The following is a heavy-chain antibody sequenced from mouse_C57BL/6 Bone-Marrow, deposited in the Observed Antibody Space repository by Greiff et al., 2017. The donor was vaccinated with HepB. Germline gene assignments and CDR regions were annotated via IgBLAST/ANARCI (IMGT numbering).Heavy chain of an antibody. CDR3: ARQNDYYGSTSWFAD. J-gene: IGHJ3*01. CDR2: ISGGGGNT. D-gene: IGHD1-1*01. CDR1: GFTFSSYT. V-gene: IGHV5-9*01. Sequence: EVMLVESGGGLVKPGGSLKLSCAASGFTFSSYTMSWVRQTPEKRLEWVATISGGGGNTYYPDSVKGRFTISRDNAKNTLYLQMSSLRSEDTALYYCARQNDYYGSTSWFADWGQGTLVTVSA.